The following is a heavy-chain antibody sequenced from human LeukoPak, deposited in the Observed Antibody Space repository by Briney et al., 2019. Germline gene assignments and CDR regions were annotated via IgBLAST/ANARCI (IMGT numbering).Heavy chain of an antibody. Sequence: GRSLRLSCAASGFTFSSYAMSWVRQAPGKGLEWVSSISNSGGRTFYTDSVKGRFTISRDNSKITLYLQMNSLRAEDTAVYYCAKSYNGYESKPDYWGQGTLATVSS. CDR1: GFTFSSYA. J-gene: IGHJ4*02. D-gene: IGHD5-12*01. CDR2: ISNSGGRT. V-gene: IGHV3-23*01. CDR3: AKSYNGYESKPDY.